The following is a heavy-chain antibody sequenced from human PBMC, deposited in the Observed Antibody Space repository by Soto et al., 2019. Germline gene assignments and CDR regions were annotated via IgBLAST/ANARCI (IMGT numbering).Heavy chain of an antibody. D-gene: IGHD3-9*01. J-gene: IGHJ6*02. V-gene: IGHV3-23*01. CDR3: ARVPKRTYYDILTGYHLPDYYYYGMYV. CDR1: GFTFSTYA. Sequence: LRLSCAASGFTFSTYAMAWVRQAPGKGLEWVSGVSASGLNTDYADPVKGRFYISRDNSKNTVSLHMNSLRAEDTAVYYCARVPKRTYYDILTGYHLPDYYYYGMYVWGQGTTVTVSS. CDR2: VSASGLNT.